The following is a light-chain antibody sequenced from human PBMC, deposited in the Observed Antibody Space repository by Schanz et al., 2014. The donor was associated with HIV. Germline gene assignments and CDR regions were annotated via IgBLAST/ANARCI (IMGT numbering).Light chain of an antibody. CDR2: GNS. J-gene: IGLJ2*01. V-gene: IGLV1-40*01. CDR3: AAWNDSPSGVI. CDR1: SSNIGAGYD. Sequence: QSVLTQPPSVSGAPGQRVTISCTGSSSNIGAGYDVHWYQQLPGTAPKLLIYGNSNRPSGVPDRFSGSKSGTSASLAISGLRSEDEADYYCAAWNDSPSGVIFGGGTKLTVL.